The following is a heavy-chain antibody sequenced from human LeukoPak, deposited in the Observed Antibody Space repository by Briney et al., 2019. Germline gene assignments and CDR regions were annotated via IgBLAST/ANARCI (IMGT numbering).Heavy chain of an antibody. V-gene: IGHV3-7*01. CDR2: IKQDGSEK. CDR1: GFTFSSYW. Sequence: GGSLRLSCAASGFTFSSYWMSWVRQAPGKGLEWVANIKQDGSEKYYVDSVKGRFTISRDNAKNSLYLQMNSLRAEDTAVYYCARDSGKTSDAFDIWGQGTMVTVFS. CDR3: ARDSGKTSDAFDI. J-gene: IGHJ3*02.